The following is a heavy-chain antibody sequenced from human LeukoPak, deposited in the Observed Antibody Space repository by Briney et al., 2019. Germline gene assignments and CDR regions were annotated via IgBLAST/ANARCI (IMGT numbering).Heavy chain of an antibody. J-gene: IGHJ3*02. CDR3: VRGGSLVRGVISPFDT. D-gene: IGHD3-10*01. Sequence: SETLSLTCVVYGGSFNDFYWSWIRQSPGQGPEWIGEGTHSGTSNYNPSLKSRVTILVDTSKKQFSLNLTSVTAVDTALYYCVRGGSLVRGVISPFDTWGQGTMVTVSA. CDR1: GGSFNDFY. V-gene: IGHV4-34*01. CDR2: GTHSGTS.